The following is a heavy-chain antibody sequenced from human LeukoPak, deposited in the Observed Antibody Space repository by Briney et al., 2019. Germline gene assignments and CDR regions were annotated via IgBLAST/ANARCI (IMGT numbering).Heavy chain of an antibody. CDR1: GGSFSGYY. D-gene: IGHD4-17*01. CDR3: ARDYGEFDY. CDR2: INHSGST. J-gene: IGHJ4*02. V-gene: IGHV4-34*01. Sequence: SETLSLTCAVYGGSFSGYYWSWIRQPPGKGLEWIGEINHSGSTNYNPSLKSRVTISVDTSKNQFSLKLSSVTAADTAVYYCARDYGEFDYWGQGTLVTV.